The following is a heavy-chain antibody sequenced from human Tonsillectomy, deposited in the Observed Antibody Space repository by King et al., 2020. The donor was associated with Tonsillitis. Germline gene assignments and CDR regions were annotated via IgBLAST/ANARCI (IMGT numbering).Heavy chain of an antibody. CDR2: IYNSGATYYT. CDR1: GGSVKSHY. V-gene: IGHV4-59*02. J-gene: IGHJ4*02. CDR3: ARAAARFSSGWHTGLLDF. D-gene: IGHD6-19*01. Sequence: QLQESGPGLVKASETLSLTCTVSGGSVKSHYWSWIRQPPGKALEWIGYIYNSGATYYTYYNPSLKSRVTISLDTSKSQVSLKLTSVTAADAAVYYCARAAARFSSGWHTGLLDFWGQGTLVTVAS.